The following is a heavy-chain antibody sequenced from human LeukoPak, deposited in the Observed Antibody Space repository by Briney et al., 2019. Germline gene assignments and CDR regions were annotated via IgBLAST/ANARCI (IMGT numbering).Heavy chain of an antibody. Sequence: PSETLSLTCTVSGVSISSSNSYWGWIRQPPGKGLEWIGSIYYSGSTYYNPSLKSRVTISVDTSKNQFSLKLSSVTAADTAVYYCARELLWEPVDYWGQGTLVTVSS. V-gene: IGHV4-39*07. CDR3: ARELLWEPVDY. CDR2: IYYSGST. J-gene: IGHJ4*02. D-gene: IGHD1-26*01. CDR1: GVSISSSNSY.